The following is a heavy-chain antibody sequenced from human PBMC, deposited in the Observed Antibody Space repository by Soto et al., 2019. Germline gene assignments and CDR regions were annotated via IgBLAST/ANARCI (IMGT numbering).Heavy chain of an antibody. CDR2: ISGSGGST. Sequence: EVQLLESGGGLVQPGGSLRLSCAASGFTFSSYAMSWVRQAPGKGLEWVSAISGSGGSTYYADSVKGRFTISRDNSKNTLYLQMNSLRAEDTAVYYFAKDEKAAPYSSSWYDPRIGYFDYWGQGTLVTVSS. CDR3: AKDEKAAPYSSSWYDPRIGYFDY. D-gene: IGHD6-13*01. CDR1: GFTFSSYA. V-gene: IGHV3-23*01. J-gene: IGHJ4*02.